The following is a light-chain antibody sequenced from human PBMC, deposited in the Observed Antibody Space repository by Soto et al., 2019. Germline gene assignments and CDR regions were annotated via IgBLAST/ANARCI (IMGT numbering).Light chain of an antibody. CDR3: SSSAGSNNYV. CDR1: SSDVGAYNY. J-gene: IGLJ1*01. Sequence: QSALTQPPSSSRSPGQSVTISCTGTSSDVGAYNYLSWYQQHPGKAPKLMIYEVSKRPSGVPDRFSGSKSGNTASLTVSGLQAEDQADYYCSSSAGSNNYVFGTGTKLTVL. V-gene: IGLV2-8*02. CDR2: EVS.